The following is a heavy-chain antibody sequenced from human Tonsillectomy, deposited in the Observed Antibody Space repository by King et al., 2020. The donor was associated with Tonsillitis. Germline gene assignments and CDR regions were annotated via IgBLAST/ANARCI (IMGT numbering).Heavy chain of an antibody. D-gene: IGHD2-2*01. CDR1: GFTFSSYA. V-gene: IGHV3-23*03. J-gene: IGHJ4*02. Sequence: VQLVESGGGLVQPGGSLRLSCAASGFTFSSYAMSGVRQAPGKGLEWVSVIYSGGSSTYYADSVKGRFTISRDNSKNTLYLQMNSLRAEDTAVYYCAKSTLKGYCSSTSCYYFDYWGQGTLVTVSS. CDR3: AKSTLKGYCSSTSCYYFDY. CDR2: IYSGGSST.